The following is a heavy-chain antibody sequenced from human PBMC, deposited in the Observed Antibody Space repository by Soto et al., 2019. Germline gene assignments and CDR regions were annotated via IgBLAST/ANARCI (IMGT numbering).Heavy chain of an antibody. V-gene: IGHV1-69*13. D-gene: IGHD6-19*01. J-gene: IGHJ5*02. Sequence: ASVKVSCKASGGTFSSYAISWVRQAPGQGLEWMGGIIPIFGTANYAQKFQGRITITADESTSTAYMELSTLRSEDTAVYYCATGGTNSYSGGRYKWFEPLGQGTPVAVS. CDR3: ATGGTNSYSGGRYKWFEP. CDR2: IIPIFGTA. CDR1: GGTFSSYA.